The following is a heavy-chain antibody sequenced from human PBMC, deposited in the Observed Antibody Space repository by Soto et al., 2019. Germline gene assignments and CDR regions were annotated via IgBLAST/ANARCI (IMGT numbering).Heavy chain of an antibody. CDR3: AKGWLQLDY. CDR2: ISYDGSNK. V-gene: IGHV3-30*18. J-gene: IGHJ4*02. D-gene: IGHD5-12*01. CDR1: GFTFSSYG. Sequence: QVQLVESGGGVVQPGRSLRLSCAASGFTFSSYGMRWVRQAPGKGLEWVAVISYDGSNKYYADSVKGRFTISRDNSKNTLYLQMNSLRAEDTAVYYCAKGWLQLDYWGQGTLVTVSS.